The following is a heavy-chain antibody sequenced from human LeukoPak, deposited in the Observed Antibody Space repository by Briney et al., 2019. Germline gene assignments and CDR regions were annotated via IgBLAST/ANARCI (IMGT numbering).Heavy chain of an antibody. J-gene: IGHJ4*02. CDR2: IYYSGST. Sequence: SETLSLTCTVSGGSISSSSYYWGWIRQPPGEGLEWIGTIYYSGSTYYNPSLKSRVTISVDTSKNQFSLKLSSVTAADTAVYYCASFTIFGVVVYYFDCWGQGTLVTVSS. CDR3: ASFTIFGVVVYYFDC. CDR1: GGSISSSSYY. V-gene: IGHV4-39*01. D-gene: IGHD3-3*01.